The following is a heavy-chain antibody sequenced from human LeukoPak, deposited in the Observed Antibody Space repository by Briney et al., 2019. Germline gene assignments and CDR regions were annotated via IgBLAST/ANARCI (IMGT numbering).Heavy chain of an antibody. CDR1: GFTFSSYS. CDR3: AREYCSSGTCYGY. V-gene: IGHV3-21*01. D-gene: IGHD2-15*01. J-gene: IGHJ4*02. Sequence: PGGSLRLSCAASGFTFSSYSMNWVRQAPGKGLEWVSSISSSTGYTYYGDSVKGRSTISRDIAKNSLYLQMNSLRVEDTAIYYCAREYCSSGTCYGYWGQGTLVTVSS. CDR2: ISSSTGYT.